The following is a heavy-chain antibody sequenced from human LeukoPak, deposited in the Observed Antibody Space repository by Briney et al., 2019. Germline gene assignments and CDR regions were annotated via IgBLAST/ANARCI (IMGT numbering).Heavy chain of an antibody. J-gene: IGHJ3*02. CDR2: ISYSGST. CDR3: ARVSRMLLWFGELLCDAFDI. D-gene: IGHD3-10*01. V-gene: IGHV4-39*07. Sequence: SETLSLTCTVSGGSISSSSYHWGWIRQPRGKGLEWIGSISYSGSTYYNPSLKSRVTISVDTSKNQFSLKLSSVTAADTAVYYCARVSRMLLWFGELLCDAFDIWGQETMVTVSS. CDR1: GGSISSSSYH.